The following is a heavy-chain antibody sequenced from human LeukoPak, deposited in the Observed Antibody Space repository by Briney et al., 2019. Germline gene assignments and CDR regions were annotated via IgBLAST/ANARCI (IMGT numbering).Heavy chain of an antibody. Sequence: SETLSLTCTVSGYSISSSYYWSWIRQPPGKGLEWIGYIYYSGSTNYNPSLKSRVTISVDTSKNQFSLKLSSVTAADTAVYYCARADSSGWTDAFDIWGQGTMVTVSS. CDR3: ARADSSGWTDAFDI. CDR2: IYYSGST. J-gene: IGHJ3*02. D-gene: IGHD6-19*01. V-gene: IGHV4-61*01. CDR1: GYSISSSYY.